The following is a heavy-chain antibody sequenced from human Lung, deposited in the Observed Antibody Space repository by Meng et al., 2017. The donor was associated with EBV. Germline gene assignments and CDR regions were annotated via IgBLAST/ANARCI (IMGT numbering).Heavy chain of an antibody. V-gene: IGHV4-31*01. D-gene: IGHD5-18*01. Sequence: QVHLQEPGPGLVKPSQTLSLTCTVSGGSISSGGYYWSWIRQHPGKSLEWIGYIYYSGSTYYNPSLKSLVSISVDTSNNQFSLKLSSVTAADTAVYYCARAVDTGYFDYWGQGTLVTVSS. CDR3: ARAVDTGYFDY. J-gene: IGHJ4*02. CDR2: IYYSGST. CDR1: GGSISSGGYY.